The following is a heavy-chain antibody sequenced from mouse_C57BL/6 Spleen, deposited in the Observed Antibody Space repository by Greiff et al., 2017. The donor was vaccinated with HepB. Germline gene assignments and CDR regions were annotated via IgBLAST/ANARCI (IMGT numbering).Heavy chain of an antibody. D-gene: IGHD2-3*01. Sequence: VQLQQSGAELVKPGASVKISCKASGYTFTDYNINWVKQRPGQGLEWIGKIGPGSGSTYYNEKFKGKATLTADKSSSTAYMQLSSLTSEDSAVYCGVSSGSYDRFAYWGQGTLVTVAA. J-gene: IGHJ3*01. CDR3: VSSGSYDRFAY. CDR2: IGPGSGST. CDR1: GYTFTDYN. V-gene: IGHV1-77*01.